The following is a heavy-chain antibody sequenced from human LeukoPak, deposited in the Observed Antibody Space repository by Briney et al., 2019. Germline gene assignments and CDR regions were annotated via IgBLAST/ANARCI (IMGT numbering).Heavy chain of an antibody. Sequence: GGTLRLSCAASGFTFSSYGMSWVRQAPGKGLEWVSAIGGSGGSTYYADSVKGRFTISRDNSKNTLYLQMNSLRAEDTAVYYCASRYSSGWYYYYYMDVWGKGTTVTISS. CDR1: GFTFSSYG. D-gene: IGHD6-19*01. J-gene: IGHJ6*03. CDR2: IGGSGGST. CDR3: ASRYSSGWYYYYYMDV. V-gene: IGHV3-23*01.